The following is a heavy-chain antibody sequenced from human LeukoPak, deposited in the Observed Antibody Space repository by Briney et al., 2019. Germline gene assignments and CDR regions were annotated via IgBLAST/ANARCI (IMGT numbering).Heavy chain of an antibody. CDR2: ISSYNGNT. J-gene: IGHJ4*02. Sequence: SVKVSCKSWSYTFTIYGISGVRQPPGQALEWMGCISSYNGNTNYAQKLQGRVNMTTDTSTSTAYMELRSLRSDDTAVYYCARVYCSGGSCYMRAYYFDYWGQGTLVTVSS. CDR3: ARVYCSGGSCYMRAYYFDY. V-gene: IGHV1-18*01. D-gene: IGHD2-15*01. CDR1: SYTFTIYG.